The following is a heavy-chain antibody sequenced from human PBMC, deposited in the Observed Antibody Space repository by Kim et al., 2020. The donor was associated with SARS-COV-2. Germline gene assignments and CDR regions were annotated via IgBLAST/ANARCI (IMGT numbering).Heavy chain of an antibody. V-gene: IGHV3-23*01. J-gene: IGHJ5*02. CDR1: GFTFSSYA. D-gene: IGHD2-2*01. CDR3: AKDGEDIVVVPAAIYVPNWFDP. Sequence: GGSLRLSCAASGFTFSSYAMSWVRQAPGKGLEWVSAISGSGGSTYYADSVKGRFTISRDNSKNTLYLQMNSLRAEDTAVYYCAKDGEDIVVVPAAIYVPNWFDPWGQGTLVTVSS. CDR2: ISGSGGST.